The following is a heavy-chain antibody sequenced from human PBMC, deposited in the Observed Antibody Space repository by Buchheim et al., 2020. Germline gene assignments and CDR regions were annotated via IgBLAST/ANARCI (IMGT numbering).Heavy chain of an antibody. J-gene: IGHJ4*02. CDR3: ARQALGYCSGGSCYGHFDY. Sequence: QVQLQESGPGLVKPSETLSLTCTVSGGSISSSSYYWGWIRQPPGKGLEWIGSIYYSGSTYYNPSLKSRVTISVDTSKNQFSLKLGSVTAADTAVYYCARQALGYCSGGSCYGHFDYWGQGTL. CDR1: GGSISSSSYY. V-gene: IGHV4-39*01. CDR2: IYYSGST. D-gene: IGHD2-15*01.